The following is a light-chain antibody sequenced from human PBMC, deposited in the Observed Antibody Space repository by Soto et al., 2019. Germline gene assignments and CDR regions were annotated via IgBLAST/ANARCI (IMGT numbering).Light chain of an antibody. CDR2: DAS. J-gene: IGKJ4*01. V-gene: IGKV3-11*01. CDR1: QSVSSY. CDR3: QQRSSRPPLT. Sequence: EIVLTQSPATLSLSPGESATLSCRASQSVSSYLAWYQQKPGQGPRLLIYDASKRPTGIPARFSGSGSGTDFTLTITSLEPEDFAIYYCQQRSSRPPLTFGGGTKVEIK.